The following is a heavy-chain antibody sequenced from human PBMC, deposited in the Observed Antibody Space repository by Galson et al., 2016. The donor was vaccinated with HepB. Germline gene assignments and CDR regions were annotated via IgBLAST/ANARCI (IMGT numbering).Heavy chain of an antibody. CDR3: VRGDDYSALGN. D-gene: IGHD5-12*01. J-gene: IGHJ4*02. CDR2: SNGAETTT. CDR1: GFTFSSYW. Sequence: SLRLSCAASGFTFSSYWMHWVRQAPGKGLVWVSRSNGAETTTTYADSVKGRFTISRDGAENSLYLQMNSLRAEDTAVYYCVRGDDYSALGNWGQGTLVIVSS. V-gene: IGHV3-74*01.